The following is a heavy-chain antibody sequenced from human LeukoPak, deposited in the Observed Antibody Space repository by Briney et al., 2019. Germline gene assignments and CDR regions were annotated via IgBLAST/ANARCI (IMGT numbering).Heavy chain of an antibody. D-gene: IGHD3-3*01. Sequence: ASVTVSCKASGYTFTSYDIHWVRQAPGQGLEWMGWMNPNSGNTGYAQKFQGRVTMTRNTSISTAYMELSSLRSEDTAVYYCARGGSGLGGFLEWSYHYYYYGMDVWGQGTTVTVSS. CDR2: MNPNSGNT. V-gene: IGHV1-8*01. J-gene: IGHJ6*02. CDR1: GYTFTSYD. CDR3: ARGGSGLGGFLEWSYHYYYYGMDV.